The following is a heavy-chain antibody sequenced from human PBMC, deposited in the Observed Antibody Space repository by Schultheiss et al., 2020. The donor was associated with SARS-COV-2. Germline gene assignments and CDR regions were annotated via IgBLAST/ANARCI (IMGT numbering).Heavy chain of an antibody. J-gene: IGHJ4*02. D-gene: IGHD3-22*01. CDR2: VYYSGST. Sequence: SQTLSLTCTVSGGSVRSGDYHWSWIRQTPGKGLEWIGYVYYSGSTDYDPSLKSRVSILVDTSKNQFSLRLSSVTAADTAVYYCARTGHYFDNSGIDYWGQGTLVTVSS. CDR1: GGSVRSGDYH. V-gene: IGHV4-61*08. CDR3: ARTGHYFDNSGIDY.